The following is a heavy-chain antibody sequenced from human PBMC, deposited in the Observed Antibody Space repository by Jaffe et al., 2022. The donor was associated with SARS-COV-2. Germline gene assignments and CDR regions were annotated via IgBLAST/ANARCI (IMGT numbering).Heavy chain of an antibody. J-gene: IGHJ6*02. CDR1: GGSFSGYY. Sequence: QVQLQQWGAGLLKPSETLSLTCAVYGGSFSGYYWSWIRQPPGKGLEWIGEINHSGSTNYNPSLKSRVTISVDTSKNQFSLKLSSVTAADTAVYYCARGYSSGWTYYYYGMDVWGQGTTVTVSS. D-gene: IGHD6-19*01. CDR2: INHSGST. V-gene: IGHV4-34*01. CDR3: ARGYSSGWTYYYYGMDV.